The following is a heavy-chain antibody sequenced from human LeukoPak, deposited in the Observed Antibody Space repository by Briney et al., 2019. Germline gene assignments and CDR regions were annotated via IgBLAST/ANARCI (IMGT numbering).Heavy chain of an antibody. CDR3: ARDRDGDYGDY. CDR1: GGTFSTYA. V-gene: IGHV1-69*01. J-gene: IGHJ4*02. CDR2: IIPIFDTT. D-gene: IGHD4-17*01. Sequence: ASVKVSCKASGGTFSTYAISWVRQAPGQGLEWMGGIIPIFDTTIYARKFQGRVTITADESTSTAYMELSTLRSDDTAVYYCARDRDGDYGDYWGQGTLVTVSS.